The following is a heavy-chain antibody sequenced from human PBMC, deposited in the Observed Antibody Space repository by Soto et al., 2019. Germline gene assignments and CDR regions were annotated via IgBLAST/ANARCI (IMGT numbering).Heavy chain of an antibody. CDR1: GYTFSSYG. Sequence: QDQLVQSGAEVKKPGASVKVSCKASGYTFSSYGISWVRQAPGQGLEWLGWISASTSKTKYAQKFQGRVTMTTDGSTSTVDMELRGLRSDDTAVYYCARVEVAMSGHWFDPWGQVTLVTVSS. D-gene: IGHD2-2*01. V-gene: IGHV1-18*01. CDR3: ARVEVAMSGHWFDP. J-gene: IGHJ5*02. CDR2: ISASTSKT.